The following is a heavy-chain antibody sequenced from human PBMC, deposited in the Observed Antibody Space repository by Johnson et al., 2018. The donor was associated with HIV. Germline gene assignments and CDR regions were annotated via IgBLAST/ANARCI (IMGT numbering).Heavy chain of an antibody. CDR2: ISSTGTTI. Sequence: QVQLVESGGGLVKPGGSLRLSCAASGFTFSDYYMSWIRQAPGKGLDWVSYISSTGTTIYYADSVKGRFTISRDNAMKSLYLQINSLRAEDTAVYYCARNRPVSYGYRGAFDFWGQGTMVTVYS. V-gene: IGHV3-11*04. CDR1: GFTFSDYY. CDR3: ARNRPVSYGYRGAFDF. D-gene: IGHD5-18*01. J-gene: IGHJ3*01.